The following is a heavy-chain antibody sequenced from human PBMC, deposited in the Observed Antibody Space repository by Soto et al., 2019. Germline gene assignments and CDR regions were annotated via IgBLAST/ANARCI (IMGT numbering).Heavy chain of an antibody. CDR1: GYSFTSYW. J-gene: IGHJ6*02. D-gene: IGHD3-3*01. V-gene: IGHV5-10-1*01. CDR3: ARRMGDLWSGAGWLYYGMDV. Sequence: GESLTISCKGSGYSFTSYWISWVREMPGKGLAWMGRIDPSDSYTNYSLSFQGHVTISADKSISTAYRQWSSLKSSDTAIYYCARRMGDLWSGAGWLYYGMDVWGQGTTVTVSS. CDR2: IDPSDSYT.